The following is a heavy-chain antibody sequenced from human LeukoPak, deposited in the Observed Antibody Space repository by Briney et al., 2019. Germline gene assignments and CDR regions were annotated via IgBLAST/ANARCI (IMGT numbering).Heavy chain of an antibody. J-gene: IGHJ4*02. Sequence: PGGSLRLSWAASGFTFSSYWMSWVRQAPGKGLEWVANIKQDGSEKYYADSVKGRFTISRDNAKNSLYLQMNSLRAEDTAVYYCAIAVAGTAFDYWGQGTLVTVSS. CDR3: AIAVAGTAFDY. D-gene: IGHD6-19*01. CDR1: GFTFSSYW. V-gene: IGHV3-7*01. CDR2: IKQDGSEK.